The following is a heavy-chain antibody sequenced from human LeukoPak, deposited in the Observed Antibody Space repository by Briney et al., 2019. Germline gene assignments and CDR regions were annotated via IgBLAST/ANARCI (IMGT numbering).Heavy chain of an antibody. CDR3: ARDRYGGSGSYYSYYYGMDV. D-gene: IGHD3-10*01. CDR2: ISSSSSTI. V-gene: IGHV3-48*01. Sequence: GGSLGLSCAASGFTFSSYSMNWVRQAPGKGLEWVSYISSSSSTIYYADSVKGRFTISRDNAKNSLYLQMNSLRAEDTAVYYCARDRYGGSGSYYSYYYGMDVWGQGTTVTVSS. J-gene: IGHJ6*02. CDR1: GFTFSSYS.